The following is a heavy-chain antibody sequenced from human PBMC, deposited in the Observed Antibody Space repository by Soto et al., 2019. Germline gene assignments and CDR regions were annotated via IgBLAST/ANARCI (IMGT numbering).Heavy chain of an antibody. D-gene: IGHD3-3*01. CDR1: GFTFSIHG. CDR3: VKDKVPYYDFWSGQRWFDP. V-gene: IGHV3-30*18. J-gene: IGHJ5*02. CDR2: ISNDGNKK. Sequence: GGALRLSCAASGFTFSIHGMHWVRQTPGKGLEWVAVISNDGNKKYYVESVEGRFSISRDNSKSIVYLQMNNVRIEDTAKYYCVKDKVPYYDFWSGQRWFDPWGQGTQVTVSS.